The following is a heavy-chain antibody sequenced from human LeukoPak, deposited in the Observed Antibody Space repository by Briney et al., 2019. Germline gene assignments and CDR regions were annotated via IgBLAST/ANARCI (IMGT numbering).Heavy chain of an antibody. V-gene: IGHV4-39*01. CDR2: IYYSGST. CDR1: GGSISSSSYY. Sequence: SEILSLTCTVSGGSISSSSYYWGWIRQPPGKGLEWIGSIYYSGSTYYNPSLKSRVTISVDTSKNQFSLKLSSVTAADTAVYYCARIEDIVVVPAAADYWGQGTLVTVSS. J-gene: IGHJ4*02. D-gene: IGHD2-2*01. CDR3: ARIEDIVVVPAAADY.